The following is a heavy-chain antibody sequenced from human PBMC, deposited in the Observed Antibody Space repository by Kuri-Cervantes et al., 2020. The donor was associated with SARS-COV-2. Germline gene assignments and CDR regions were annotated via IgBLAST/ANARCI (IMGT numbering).Heavy chain of an antibody. Sequence: GSLRLSCGVYGGSFSNFHWNWVRQPPGKGLGWIGEINHSGTTNYNPSLKSRVTISVDTSKNQFSLNLTSVTAADTAVYYCVRHPPIAVADYYFDYWGQGALVTVSS. CDR1: GGSFSNFH. J-gene: IGHJ4*02. CDR3: VRHPPIAVADYYFDY. V-gene: IGHV4-34*01. D-gene: IGHD6-19*01. CDR2: INHSGTT.